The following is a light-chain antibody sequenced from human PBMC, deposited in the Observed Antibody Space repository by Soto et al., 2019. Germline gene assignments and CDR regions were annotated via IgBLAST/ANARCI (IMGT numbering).Light chain of an antibody. CDR2: DVS. CDR1: SSDVGGYNY. Sequence: QSALTQPASVSGSRGQSITISCTGTSSDVGGYNYVSWYQQHPGKAPKLMIYDVSNRPSGVSNRFSGSKSGNTASLTISGLKAEDEADYYCSSYTSSSLHVFGTGTKVTVL. CDR3: SSYTSSSLHV. J-gene: IGLJ1*01. V-gene: IGLV2-14*03.